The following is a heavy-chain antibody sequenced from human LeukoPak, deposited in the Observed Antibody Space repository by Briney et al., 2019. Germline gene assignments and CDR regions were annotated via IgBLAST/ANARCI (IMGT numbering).Heavy chain of an antibody. CDR3: ATVAVIRGVTYFDY. J-gene: IGHJ4*02. Sequence: PSETLSLTCTVSGGSISSYYWSWIRQPPGKGLEWIAYLFYSGSTDYNPSLESRVNISVDTSKNQFSLKLRSVTAADTAVYYCATVAVIRGVTYFDYWGQGTLVTVSS. V-gene: IGHV4-59*01. D-gene: IGHD3-10*01. CDR1: GGSISSYY. CDR2: LFYSGST.